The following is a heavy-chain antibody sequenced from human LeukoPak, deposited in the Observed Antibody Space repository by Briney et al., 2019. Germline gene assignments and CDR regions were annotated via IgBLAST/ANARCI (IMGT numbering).Heavy chain of an antibody. D-gene: IGHD2-21*01. J-gene: IGHJ3*02. V-gene: IGHV3-11*04. CDR1: GFTPSDYY. Sequence: PGGSLRLSCAASGFTPSDYYMGWIRQAPGRGLGWVSYISSSGNTIYYADSVKGRFTISRDNAKNSLYLQMNSLRAEDTAVYYCARSPHSAGVAFDIWGQGTMVTVSS. CDR3: ARSPHSAGVAFDI. CDR2: ISSSGNTI.